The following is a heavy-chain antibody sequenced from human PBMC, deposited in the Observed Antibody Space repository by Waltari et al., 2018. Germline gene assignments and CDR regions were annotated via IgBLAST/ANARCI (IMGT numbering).Heavy chain of an antibody. CDR2: VYHSGKT. CDR3: AGDRAIGLFFDY. Sequence: QVQLQESGQGLVKPSGTLSLTCAVSGDSISGNYWWSWVRQSPEKGLEGIGQVYHSGKTHYNPSLQSRVTISVDKPKIQFSLNLNSVTAADTAVYYCAGDRAIGLFFDYWGRGTLVTVSS. D-gene: IGHD2-2*01. V-gene: IGHV4-4*02. CDR1: GDSISGNYW. J-gene: IGHJ4*02.